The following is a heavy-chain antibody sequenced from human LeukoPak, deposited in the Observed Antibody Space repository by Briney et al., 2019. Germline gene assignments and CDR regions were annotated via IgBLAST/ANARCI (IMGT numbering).Heavy chain of an antibody. CDR1: VYAFSRVYL. V-gene: IGHV4-38-2*02. Sequence: PSETLSLTCSVRVYAFSRVYLWSWIRQPQGKGLEWIRTIYHSGSTYYKPSLKSRVTISVDTSKNQFSLKLSSVTAADTAVYYCARGYSSSWYFNWFDPWGQGTLVTVSS. CDR2: IYHSGST. CDR3: ARGYSSSWYFNWFDP. J-gene: IGHJ5*02. D-gene: IGHD6-13*01.